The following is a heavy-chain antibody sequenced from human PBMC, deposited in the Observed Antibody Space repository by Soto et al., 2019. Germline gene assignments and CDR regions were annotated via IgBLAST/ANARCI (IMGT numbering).Heavy chain of an antibody. D-gene: IGHD2-15*01. CDR2: IWYDASKQ. Sequence: LRLSCETSGFSFSVYGMHWVRQAPGKGLEWVAVIWYDASKQFYAASVEGRFTISRDNSKAILYLQMNSLRAEDTAVYYCAAWAEGATEVHWGQGTLVTSPQ. CDR1: GFSFSVYG. CDR3: AAWAEGATEVH. J-gene: IGHJ4*02. V-gene: IGHV3-33*01.